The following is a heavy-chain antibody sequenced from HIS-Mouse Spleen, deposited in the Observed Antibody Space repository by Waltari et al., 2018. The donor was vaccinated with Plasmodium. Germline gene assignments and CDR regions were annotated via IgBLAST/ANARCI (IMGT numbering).Heavy chain of an antibody. Sequence: QVQLVQSGAEVKKPGASVKVSCKASGYTFTGDYMHWVRQAPGQELEWMGWINPNSGGTNYAQKFQGRVTMTRDTSISTAYMELSRLRSDDTAVYYCARVLGYKAAAGTFVEYFQHWGQGTLVTVSS. J-gene: IGHJ1*01. V-gene: IGHV1-2*02. CDR3: ARVLGYKAAAGTFVEYFQH. D-gene: IGHD6-13*01. CDR2: INPNSGGT. CDR1: GYTFTGDY.